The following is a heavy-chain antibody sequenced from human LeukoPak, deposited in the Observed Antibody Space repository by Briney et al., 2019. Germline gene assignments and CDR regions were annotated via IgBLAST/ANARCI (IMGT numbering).Heavy chain of an antibody. Sequence: KASETLSLTCAVYVGSFSDYYWSWIRQPPGKGLEWIGEVYHSGSTNYNPSPKSRVTISVDTSKNQFSLKLSSVTAADTAVYYCARGLRYSRRWYGAFDMWGQGTMVTVSS. CDR3: ARGLRYSRRWYGAFDM. CDR2: VYHSGST. CDR1: VGSFSDYY. J-gene: IGHJ3*02. D-gene: IGHD6-13*01. V-gene: IGHV4-34*01.